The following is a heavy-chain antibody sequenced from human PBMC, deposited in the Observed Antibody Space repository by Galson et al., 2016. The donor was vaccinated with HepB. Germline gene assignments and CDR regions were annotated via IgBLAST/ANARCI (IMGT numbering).Heavy chain of an antibody. D-gene: IGHD1-1*01. CDR1: GFNSRTYW. CDR2: IDSDSNNI. CDR3: AREALTGPHFDY. V-gene: IGHV3-74*01. J-gene: IGHJ4*02. Sequence: SLRLSCAASGFNSRTYWMYWIRQAPGKGLVWVSRIDSDSNNIAYADSVKGRFTISRDNSKNTLYLQLNSLRVEDTAVFFCAREALTGPHFDYWAREPWSPSPQ.